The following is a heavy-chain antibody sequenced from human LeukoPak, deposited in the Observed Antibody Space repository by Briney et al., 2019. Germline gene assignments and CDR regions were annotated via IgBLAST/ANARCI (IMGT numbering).Heavy chain of an antibody. D-gene: IGHD3-22*01. CDR1: GYTFTSYG. CDR3: ARDPKKSGKSYYDSSWDWFDP. CDR2: ISAYNGNT. Sequence: ASVKVSCKASGYTFTSYGISWVRQAPGQGLEWMGWISAYNGNTNYAQKLQGRVTMTTDTSTSTAYMELRSLRSDDTAVYYCARDPKKSGKSYYDSSWDWFDPWGQGTLVTVSS. J-gene: IGHJ5*02. V-gene: IGHV1-18*01.